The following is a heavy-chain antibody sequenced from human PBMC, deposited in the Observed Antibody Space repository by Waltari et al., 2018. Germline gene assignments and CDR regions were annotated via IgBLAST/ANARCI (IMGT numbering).Heavy chain of an antibody. Sequence: QVQLVQSGAEVKKPGASVKVSCKASGYTFTGYYMHWVRQAPGQGLEWMGRINPNSGGTNYVQKFQGRVTMTRDTSISTAYMELGKLRSDGTAVAYCARGKFRARPFGSGTPPYWGQGTLVTVSS. V-gene: IGHV1-2*06. CDR2: INPNSGGT. J-gene: IGHJ4*02. D-gene: IGHD3-16*01. CDR1: GYTFTGYY. CDR3: ARGKFRARPFGSGTPPY.